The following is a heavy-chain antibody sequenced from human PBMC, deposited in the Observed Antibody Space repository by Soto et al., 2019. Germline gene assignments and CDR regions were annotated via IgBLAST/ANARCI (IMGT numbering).Heavy chain of an antibody. CDR3: ARDRYCTVGRCFSSAFDI. V-gene: IGHV4-31*03. Sequence: QVQLQESGPGLVKPSQTLSLTCNVSGDPISNSNYYWSWIRQHPGKGLEWIGYIYYTGSTDYNPSLTSRVSISVDTSKNQFSLRLNSVTAADTALYYCARDRYCTVGRCFSSAFDIWGQGTMVTVFS. D-gene: IGHD2-15*01. CDR2: IYYTGST. CDR1: GDPISNSNYY. J-gene: IGHJ3*02.